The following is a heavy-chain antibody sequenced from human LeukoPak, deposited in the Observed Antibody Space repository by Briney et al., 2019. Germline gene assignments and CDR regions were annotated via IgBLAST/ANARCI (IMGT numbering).Heavy chain of an antibody. Sequence: PGGSVRLSCAASRFTDTTNYMSWVRQAPGKGLEGVTDIYSGGNSYYADTVQGRCTIHRDNSKNTQHPQIHSLRPEDTAVYYCARHSTMASGPFDIWGQGTMVSVSS. J-gene: IGHJ3*02. CDR2: IYSGGNS. D-gene: IGHD1-14*01. CDR3: ARHSTMASGPFDI. CDR1: RFTDTTNY. V-gene: IGHV3-53*01.